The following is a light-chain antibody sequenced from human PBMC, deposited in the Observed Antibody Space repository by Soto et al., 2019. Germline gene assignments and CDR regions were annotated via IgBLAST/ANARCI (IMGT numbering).Light chain of an antibody. V-gene: IGLV2-14*01. Sequence: QSALTQPASVSGSPGQPITISCTGTSSDVGASNYVSWYQHHPGKAPKLLIYEVSNRPSGVSSRFSGSKSGNTASLTISGLQAEDEADYYCSSYINSITFVVFGGGTKVTVL. J-gene: IGLJ2*01. CDR1: SSDVGASNY. CDR2: EVS. CDR3: SSYINSITFVV.